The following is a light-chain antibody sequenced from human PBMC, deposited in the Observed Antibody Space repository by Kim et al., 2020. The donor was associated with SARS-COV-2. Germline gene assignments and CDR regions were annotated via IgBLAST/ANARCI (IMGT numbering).Light chain of an antibody. J-gene: IGLJ1*01. CDR1: RSDIGSSYD. CDR2: GNN. Sequence: TISCTGSRSDIGSSYDVHWVQQFPGTSPKLLIFGNNNRPSGVPDRFSGSKSGTSASLAITGLQVEDEAGYYCQSYDSRLSGSAVFGTGTKVTVL. CDR3: QSYDSRLSGSAV. V-gene: IGLV1-40*01.